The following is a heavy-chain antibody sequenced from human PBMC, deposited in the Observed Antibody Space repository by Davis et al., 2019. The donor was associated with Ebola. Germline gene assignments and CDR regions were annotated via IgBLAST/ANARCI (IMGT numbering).Heavy chain of an antibody. Sequence: MPSETLSLTCAVYGGSFSGYYWSWIRQPPGKGLEWIGEINHSGSTNYNPSLKSRVTISVDTSKNQFSLKLSSVTAADTAVYYCARLRSITRLTSFYYWGQGTLVTVSS. D-gene: IGHD3-10*01. CDR3: ARLRSITRLTSFYY. CDR2: INHSGST. V-gene: IGHV4-34*01. J-gene: IGHJ4*02. CDR1: GGSFSGYY.